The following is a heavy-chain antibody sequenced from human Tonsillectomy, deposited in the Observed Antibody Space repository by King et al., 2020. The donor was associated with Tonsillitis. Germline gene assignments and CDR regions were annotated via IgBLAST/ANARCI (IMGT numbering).Heavy chain of an antibody. V-gene: IGHV3-21*03. CDR2: IRSSRRNM. CDR1: GFTFKNYD. D-gene: IGHD3-22*01. CDR3: AKDKGAEYYDSGRGAFDM. Sequence: QLVQSGGGLVKPGGSLRLSCATSGFTFKNYDMNWVRQAPGKGLEWVSSIRSSRRNMYYADSLKGRFTISRDNAKNSLYLQMNSLRAEDTAVYYCAKDKGAEYYDSGRGAFDMWGQGTMVIVSS. J-gene: IGHJ3*02.